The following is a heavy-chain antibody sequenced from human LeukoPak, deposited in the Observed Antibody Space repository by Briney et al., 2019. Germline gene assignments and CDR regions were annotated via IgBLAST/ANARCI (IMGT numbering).Heavy chain of an antibody. V-gene: IGHV3-23*01. CDR3: ARLPSSGWYGDY. Sequence: GGSLRLSCAASGFTFSSYVMNWVRQAPGKGLEWVSTISASGGSTYYADSVKGRFTISRDNSKNTLYLQMNSLKAEDTAVYYCARLPSSGWYGDYWGQGTLVTVSS. CDR1: GFTFSSYV. D-gene: IGHD6-19*01. CDR2: ISASGGST. J-gene: IGHJ4*02.